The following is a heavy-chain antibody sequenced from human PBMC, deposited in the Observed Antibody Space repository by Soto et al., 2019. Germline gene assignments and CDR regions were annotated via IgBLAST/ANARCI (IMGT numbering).Heavy chain of an antibody. CDR1: GGSISSGDYY. CDR2: IYYSGST. V-gene: IGHV4-30-4*01. J-gene: IGHJ4*02. D-gene: IGHD3-16*02. Sequence: QVQLQESGPGLVKPSQILSLTCTVSGGSISSGDYYWSWIRQPPGKGLEWIGYIYYSGSTYYNPSLKSRVTISVDTSKNQFSLKLSSVTAADTAVYYCARVGIMITFGGVIVGPPEYYFDYWGQGTLVTVSS. CDR3: ARVGIMITFGGVIVGPPEYYFDY.